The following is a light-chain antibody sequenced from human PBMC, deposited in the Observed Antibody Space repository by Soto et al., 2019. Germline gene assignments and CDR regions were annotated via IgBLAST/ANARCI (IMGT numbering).Light chain of an antibody. V-gene: IGKV1-39*01. CDR3: QQSSTAPFT. CDR1: QNINTY. Sequence: DIQMTQSPSSLSASVGDRVTITCRASQNINTYLNWYQQKPGKAPKLLIFAASSLQREVPSRFSGSGSRTDFTLTISSLQPEDFATYYCQQSSTAPFTFGPGTKVDIK. J-gene: IGKJ3*01. CDR2: AAS.